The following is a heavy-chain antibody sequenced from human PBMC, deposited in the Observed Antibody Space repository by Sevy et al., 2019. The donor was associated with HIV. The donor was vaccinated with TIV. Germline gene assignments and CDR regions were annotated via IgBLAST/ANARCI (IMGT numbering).Heavy chain of an antibody. J-gene: IGHJ1*01. Sequence: ASVKVSCKASGYTFTNYHITWVRQAPGQGLEWMGRITPNNGDTNYVQRLQGRVTMTTDTSTSTVYMELRSLRSDDTAVYYCARAPSGSQGPGQYFHHWGQGTLVTVSS. CDR3: ARAPSGSQGPGQYFHH. CDR1: GYTFTNYH. D-gene: IGHD1-26*01. V-gene: IGHV1-18*01. CDR2: ITPNNGDT.